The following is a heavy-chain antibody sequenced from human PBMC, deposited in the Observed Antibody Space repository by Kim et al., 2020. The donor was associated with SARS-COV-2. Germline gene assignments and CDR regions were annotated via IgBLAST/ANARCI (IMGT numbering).Heavy chain of an antibody. CDR3: AREEYCSGGSCYSVQNY. D-gene: IGHD2-15*01. CDR2: IYSGGST. Sequence: GGSLRLSCAASGFTVSSNYMSWVRQAPGKGLEWVSVIYSGGSTYYADSVKGRFTISRDNSKNTLYLQMNSLRAEDTAVYYCAREEYCSGGSCYSVQNYWGQGTLVTVSS. CDR1: GFTVSSNY. V-gene: IGHV3-53*01. J-gene: IGHJ4*02.